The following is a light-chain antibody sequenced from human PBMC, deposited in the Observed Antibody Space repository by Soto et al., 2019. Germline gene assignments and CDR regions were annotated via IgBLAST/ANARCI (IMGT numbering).Light chain of an antibody. CDR3: SSYAGSNNFV. CDR1: SSDVGGYNY. CDR2: EVS. V-gene: IGLV2-8*01. J-gene: IGLJ1*01. Sequence: QSALTQPPSASGSPGQSVTISCTGTSSDVGGYNYVSWYQQQPGKAPKLMIYEVSERPSGVPDRFSGSKSSNTASLTVSGLQAEDEADYYCSSYAGSNNFVFGTGTKVTVL.